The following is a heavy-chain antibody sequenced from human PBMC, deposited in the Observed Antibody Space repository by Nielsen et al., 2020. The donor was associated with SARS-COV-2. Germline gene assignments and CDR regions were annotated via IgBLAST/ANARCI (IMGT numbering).Heavy chain of an antibody. V-gene: IGHV3-21*01. CDR2: ISSGSTSI. D-gene: IGHD6-13*01. Sequence: VRQAPGKGLEWISSISSGSTSIYYADSVKGRFTISRDNANNSLYLQMNSLRAEDTALYYCARGPSSSGNYWGQGTLVTVSS. J-gene: IGHJ4*02. CDR3: ARGPSSSGNY.